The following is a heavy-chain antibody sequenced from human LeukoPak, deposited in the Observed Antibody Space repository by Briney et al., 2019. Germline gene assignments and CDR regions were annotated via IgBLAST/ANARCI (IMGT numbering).Heavy chain of an antibody. CDR1: GGSISSSSYY. V-gene: IGHV4-39*07. J-gene: IGHJ4*02. D-gene: IGHD6-13*01. Sequence: MPSETLSLTCAVSGGSISSSSYYWGWIRQPPGKGLEWIGSIYYSGSTYYNPSLKSRVTISVDTSKNQFSLKLSSVTAADTAVYYCARVSAKDSSSWYAVLDYWGQGTLVTVSS. CDR2: IYYSGST. CDR3: ARVSAKDSSSWYAVLDY.